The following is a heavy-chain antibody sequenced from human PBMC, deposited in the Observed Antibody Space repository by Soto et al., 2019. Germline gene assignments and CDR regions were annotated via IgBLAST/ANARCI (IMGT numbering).Heavy chain of an antibody. CDR2: INHRGST. Sequence: QVQLQQWGAGLLKPSETLSLTCAVYGGSFSSYYWSWIRQPPGKGLEWIREINHRGSTNYNPSLKSGVTISVDTSKAQFSLKVRSVTAADTAVYYCARIAPSELGPYYSDTWGQGTLLTVSS. J-gene: IGHJ5*02. CDR3: ARIAPSELGPYYSDT. CDR1: GGSFSSYY. D-gene: IGHD7-27*01. V-gene: IGHV4-34*01.